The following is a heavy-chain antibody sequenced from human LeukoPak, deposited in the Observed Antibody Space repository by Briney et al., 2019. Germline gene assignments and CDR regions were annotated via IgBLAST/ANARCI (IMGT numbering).Heavy chain of an antibody. CDR3: AKGLIVVVPAALMYNWFDP. V-gene: IGHV3-23*01. D-gene: IGHD2-2*01. CDR1: GFTFSSYA. Sequence: GGSLRLSCAASGFTFSSYAMSWVRQAPGKGLEWVSAISGSGGSTYYADSVKGRFTISRDNSKNTLYLQMNSLRAEDTAVYYCAKGLIVVVPAALMYNWFDPWGQGTLVTVSS. J-gene: IGHJ5*02. CDR2: ISGSGGST.